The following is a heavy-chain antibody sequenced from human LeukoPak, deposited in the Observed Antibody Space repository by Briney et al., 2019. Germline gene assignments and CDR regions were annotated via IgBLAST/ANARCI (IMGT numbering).Heavy chain of an antibody. CDR2: INYSGGI. CDR3: ARGTTGTTAFFYFDY. CDR1: GGSITSYY. Sequence: PSETLSLTCTVSGGSITSYYWSWIRQAPGKGLEWIGYINYSGGINYNSSLKSRVTISVDTSKNQFYLKLSSVTAADTAVYYCARGTTGTTAFFYFDYWGQGTLVTVSS. J-gene: IGHJ4*02. D-gene: IGHD1-7*01. V-gene: IGHV4-59*01.